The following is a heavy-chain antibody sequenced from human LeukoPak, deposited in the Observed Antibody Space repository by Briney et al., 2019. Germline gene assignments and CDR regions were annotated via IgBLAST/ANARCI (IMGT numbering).Heavy chain of an antibody. D-gene: IGHD1-26*01. V-gene: IGHV3-73*01. CDR1: GFTFSGSA. J-gene: IGHJ4*02. CDR2: IRSKANSYAT. Sequence: SGGSLRLSCAASGFTFSGSAMHWVRQASGKGLEWVGRIRSKANSYATAYAASVKGRFTISRDDSKNTAYLQMNSLKTEDTAVYYCTYRSYYDFDYWGQGTLVTVSS. CDR3: TYRSYYDFDY.